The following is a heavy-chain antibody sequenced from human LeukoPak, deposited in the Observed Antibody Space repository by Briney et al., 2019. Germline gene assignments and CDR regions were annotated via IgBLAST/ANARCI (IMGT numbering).Heavy chain of an antibody. CDR2: IYYSGST. CDR1: GGSISSSSYY. J-gene: IGHJ4*02. V-gene: IGHV4-39*01. CDR3: ARHSGVTRIFDY. Sequence: SETLSLTCTVSGGSISSSSYYWGWIRQPPGKGLEWIGSIYYSGSTYYNPSLKSRVTISVDTSKNQFSLKLSSVTAAGTAVYYCARHSGVTRIFDYWGQGTLVTVSS. D-gene: IGHD6-25*01.